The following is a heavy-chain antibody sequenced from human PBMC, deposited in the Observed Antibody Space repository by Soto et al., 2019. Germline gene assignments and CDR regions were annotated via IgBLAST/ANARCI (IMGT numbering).Heavy chain of an antibody. Sequence: PGGSLRLSCAASGFTFSSYAMHWVRQAPGKGLEWVAVISYDGSNKYYADSVKGRFTISRDNSKNTLYLQMNSLRAEDTAVYYCARGVKLLWFGDLDYWGQGTLVTVSS. V-gene: IGHV3-30-3*01. J-gene: IGHJ4*02. D-gene: IGHD3-10*01. CDR1: GFTFSSYA. CDR3: ARGVKLLWFGDLDY. CDR2: ISYDGSNK.